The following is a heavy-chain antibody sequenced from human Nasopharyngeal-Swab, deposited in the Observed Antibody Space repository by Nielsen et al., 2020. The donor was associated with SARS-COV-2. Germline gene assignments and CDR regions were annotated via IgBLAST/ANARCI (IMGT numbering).Heavy chain of an antibody. Sequence: GESLKISCAASGFTFSSYWMSWVRQAPGKGLEWVANIKQDGSEKYYVDSVKGRFTISRDNAKNSLYLQMNSLRAEDTAVYYCARDLHCSGGSCYSYGMDVWGQGTTVTVSS. CDR1: GFTFSSYW. CDR3: ARDLHCSGGSCYSYGMDV. CDR2: IKQDGSEK. D-gene: IGHD2-15*01. V-gene: IGHV3-7*01. J-gene: IGHJ6*02.